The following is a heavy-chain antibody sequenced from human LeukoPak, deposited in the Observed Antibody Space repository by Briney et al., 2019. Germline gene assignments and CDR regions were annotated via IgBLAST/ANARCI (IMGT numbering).Heavy chain of an antibody. CDR1: GYTFTGYY. Sequence: ASVKVSCKASGYTFTGYYMHWVRQAPGQGLEWMGWINPNSGGTNYAQKFQGRVTMTRDTSISTAYMELSRLRSDDTAVYYCARGGEKYQGAYYGMDVWGQGTTVTVSS. CDR3: ARGGEKYQGAYYGMDV. CDR2: INPNSGGT. J-gene: IGHJ6*02. V-gene: IGHV1-2*02. D-gene: IGHD3-16*01.